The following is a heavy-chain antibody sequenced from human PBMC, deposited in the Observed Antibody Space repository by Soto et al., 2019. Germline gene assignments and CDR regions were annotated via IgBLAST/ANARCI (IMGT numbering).Heavy chain of an antibody. V-gene: IGHV1-18*01. J-gene: IGHJ4*02. CDR2: ISAYNDNT. D-gene: IGHD3-10*01. CDR3: ARGGMTGVFDY. Sequence: QVQLVQSGAEVKEPGASVKVSCKASGYTFSSYGINWVRQAPGQGLEWMGWISAYNDNTKYAQKFLGRVTMTKDTSTSTAYVELRRLRSDDTAVYSCARGGMTGVFDYWGQGTLVTVSS. CDR1: GYTFSSYG.